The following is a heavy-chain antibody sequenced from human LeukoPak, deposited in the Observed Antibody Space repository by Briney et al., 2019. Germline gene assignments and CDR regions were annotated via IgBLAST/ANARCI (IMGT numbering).Heavy chain of an antibody. J-gene: IGHJ6*03. Sequence: SETLSLTCAVYGGSFSGYYWSWIRQPPGKGLEWIGEINHSGSTNYNPSLKSRVTISVDTSKNQFSLKLSSVTAADTAVYYCARGLQWLVRSYYYYYYMDVWGKGTTVTVSS. CDR3: ARGLQWLVRSYYYYYYMDV. D-gene: IGHD6-19*01. CDR2: INHSGST. V-gene: IGHV4-34*01. CDR1: GGSFSGYY.